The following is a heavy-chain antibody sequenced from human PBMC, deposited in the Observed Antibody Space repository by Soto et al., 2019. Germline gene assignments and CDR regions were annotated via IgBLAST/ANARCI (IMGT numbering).Heavy chain of an antibody. CDR2: ITISGNYI. V-gene: IGHV3-21*01. CDR1: GVAFHTYT. Sequence: GGALRLCCASSGVAFHTYTMEWLRQPPGKGLEWVSSITISGNYIYYADSVKGRFTISRDNGRNSVYLQMNSLRAEDAAVYYCAKVGVLRTNFRWFDLWGQGTLVPVSS. J-gene: IGHJ5*02. CDR3: AKVGVLRTNFRWFDL. D-gene: IGHD2-8*01.